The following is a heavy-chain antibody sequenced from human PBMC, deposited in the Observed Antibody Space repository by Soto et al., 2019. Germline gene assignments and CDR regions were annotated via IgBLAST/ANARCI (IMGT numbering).Heavy chain of an antibody. CDR1: GYTFTSYY. CDR2: INPSGGST. D-gene: IGHD3-10*01. Sequence: ASVKVSCKASGYTFTSYYMHWVRQAPGQGLEWMGIINPSGGSTSYAQKFQGRVTMTRDTSTSTVYMELSSLRSEDTAVYYCAREDYYGSGSYPPPGGCNWFDPWGQGTLVTVSS. CDR3: AREDYYGSGSYPPPGGCNWFDP. V-gene: IGHV1-46*01. J-gene: IGHJ5*02.